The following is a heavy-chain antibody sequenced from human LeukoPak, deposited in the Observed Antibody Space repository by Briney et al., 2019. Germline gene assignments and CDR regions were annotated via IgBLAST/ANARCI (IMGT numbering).Heavy chain of an antibody. D-gene: IGHD6-19*01. J-gene: IGHJ6*02. CDR3: ARRLAARGMDV. Sequence: ASVKVSCKASGYTFTSYAMHWVRQAPGQRLEWMGWINAGNGNTKYSQKFQGRVTITRDTSASTAYMELSRLRSDDTAVYYCARRLAARGMDVWGQGTTVTVSS. CDR2: INAGNGNT. V-gene: IGHV1-3*01. CDR1: GYTFTSYA.